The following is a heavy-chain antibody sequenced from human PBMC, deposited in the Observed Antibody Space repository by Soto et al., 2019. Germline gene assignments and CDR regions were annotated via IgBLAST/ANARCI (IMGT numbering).Heavy chain of an antibody. J-gene: IGHJ3*02. Sequence: EVQMLESGGGLVQPGGSLRLSCAASGFTLSSYALSWVRQAPGKGLEWVSGISGSGDFTFDADSGRGRFTISRANSMNTLYLQMNSLRVEDTAVYYCARGPTIFGVGVDAFDIWGQGTMATVSS. CDR1: GFTLSSYA. D-gene: IGHD3-3*01. CDR2: ISGSGDFT. V-gene: IGHV3-23*01. CDR3: ARGPTIFGVGVDAFDI.